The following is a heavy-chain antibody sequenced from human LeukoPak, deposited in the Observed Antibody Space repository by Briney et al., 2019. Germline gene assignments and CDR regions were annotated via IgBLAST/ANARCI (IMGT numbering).Heavy chain of an antibody. V-gene: IGHV1-69*04. D-gene: IGHD6-13*01. CDR3: ARGIAAAAGDY. Sequence: SVQVSCKASGGTFSSYAISWVRQAPGQGLEWMGRIIPILGIANYAQKFQGRVTITADKSTSTAYMELSSLRSEDTAVYYCARGIAAAAGDYWGQGTLVTVSS. CDR1: GGTFSSYA. J-gene: IGHJ4*02. CDR2: IIPILGIA.